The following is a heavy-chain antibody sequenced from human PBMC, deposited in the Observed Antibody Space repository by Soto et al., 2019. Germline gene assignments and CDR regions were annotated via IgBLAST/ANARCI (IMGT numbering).Heavy chain of an antibody. J-gene: IGHJ6*02. V-gene: IGHV1-46*03. CDR3: ATSMIVVVTNYYYGMDV. D-gene: IGHD3-22*01. CDR2: INPSGGST. Sequence: ASVKVSCKASGYTFTSYYMHWVRQAPGQGLEWMGIINPSGGSTSYAQKFQGRVTMTRDTSTSTVYMELSSLRSEDTAVYYCATSMIVVVTNYYYGMDVWGQGTTVTVSS. CDR1: GYTFTSYY.